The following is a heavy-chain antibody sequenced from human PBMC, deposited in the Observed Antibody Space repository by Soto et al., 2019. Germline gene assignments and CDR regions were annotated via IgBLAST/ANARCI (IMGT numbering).Heavy chain of an antibody. D-gene: IGHD6-6*01. CDR2: IYYSGST. CDR3: ARTDSEYSSPGYYYYGMGV. Sequence: SETLSLTCTVSGGSISSSSYYWGWIRQPPGKGLEWIGSIYYSGSTYYNPSLKSRVTISVDTSKNQFSLKLSSVTAADTAVYYCARTDSEYSSPGYYYYGMGVWGQGTTVTVSS. J-gene: IGHJ6*02. V-gene: IGHV4-39*01. CDR1: GGSISSSSYY.